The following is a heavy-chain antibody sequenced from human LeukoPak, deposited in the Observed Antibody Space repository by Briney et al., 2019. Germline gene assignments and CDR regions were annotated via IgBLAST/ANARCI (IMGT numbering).Heavy chain of an antibody. CDR1: GFTFETHA. CDR2: ISFDGNNK. Sequence: GGSLRLSCAASGFTFETHAMHWVRQAPGKGLEWVAIISFDGNNKYNADSVKGRFTISRDNSKNTLYLQLNSLTVEDTAVYYCARDQGYFGGFDYWGQGTLVTVSS. D-gene: IGHD1-26*01. CDR3: ARDQGYFGGFDY. J-gene: IGHJ4*02. V-gene: IGHV3-30*01.